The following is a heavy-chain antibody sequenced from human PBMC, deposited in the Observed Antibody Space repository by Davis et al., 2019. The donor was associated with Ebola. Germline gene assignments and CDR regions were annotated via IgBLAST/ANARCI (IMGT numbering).Heavy chain of an antibody. J-gene: IGHJ6*02. CDR1: GFTFSSYS. V-gene: IGHV3-21*01. Sequence: GESLRLSCAASGFTFSSYSMNWVRQAPGKGLEWVSSISSSSSYIYYADSVKGRFTISRDNAKNSLYLQMNSLRAEDTAVYYCARDSGSYLYYYYYGMDVWGQGTTVTVSS. CDR3: ARDSGSYLYYYYYGMDV. D-gene: IGHD1-26*01. CDR2: ISSSSSYI.